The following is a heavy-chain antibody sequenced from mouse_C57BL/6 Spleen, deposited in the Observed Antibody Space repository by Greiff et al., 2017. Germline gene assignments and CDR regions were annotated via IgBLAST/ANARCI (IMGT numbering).Heavy chain of an antibody. J-gene: IGHJ4*01. D-gene: IGHD3-2*02. CDR1: GYTFTSYW. CDR3: ARRSPTAHAMDY. V-gene: IGHV1-69*01. Sequence: QVQLQQPGAELVMPGASVKLSCKASGYTFTSYWMHWVKQRPGQGLEWIGEFDPSDSYTNYNQKFTGKSTLTVDKSSSTAYMQLSSLTSEDSAVYYCARRSPTAHAMDYWGQGTSVTVSS. CDR2: FDPSDSYT.